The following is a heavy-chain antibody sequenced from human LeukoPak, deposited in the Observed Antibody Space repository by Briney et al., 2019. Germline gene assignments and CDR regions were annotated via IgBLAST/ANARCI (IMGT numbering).Heavy chain of an antibody. D-gene: IGHD4-17*01. V-gene: IGHV3-21*01. J-gene: IGHJ4*02. Sequence: GGSLRLSCAASGFTFSSYSMNWVRQAPGKGLEWVSSISSSSSYIYYADSVKGRFTISRDNAKNSLYLQMNSLRAEDTAVYYCARDLTTVWVDYWGQGTLVTVSS. CDR1: GFTFSSYS. CDR2: ISSSSSYI. CDR3: ARDLTTVWVDY.